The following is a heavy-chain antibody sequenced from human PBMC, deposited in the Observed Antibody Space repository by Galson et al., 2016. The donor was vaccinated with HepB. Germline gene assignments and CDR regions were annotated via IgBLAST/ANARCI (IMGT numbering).Heavy chain of an antibody. D-gene: IGHD3-3*01. J-gene: IGHJ6*02. Sequence: SLRLACAASGFTLDHYAMHWVRQAPGKGLEWVSGISWHSGTIIYADSVKGRFTLSRDNAKNSLYLQMNSLRAEDTALYYCAKDMSIFGVVITHSGGGLDVWGQGTTVTVSS. CDR2: ISWHSGTI. V-gene: IGHV3-9*01. CDR3: AKDMSIFGVVITHSGGGLDV. CDR1: GFTLDHYA.